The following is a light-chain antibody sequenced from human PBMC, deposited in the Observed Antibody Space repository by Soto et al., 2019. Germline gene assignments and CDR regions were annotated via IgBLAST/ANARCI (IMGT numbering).Light chain of an antibody. J-gene: IGKJ3*01. CDR3: QQRSNWPAT. Sequence: EIVLTQPPATLSLSPGERATHSCRASQSVSSYLAWYQQKPGQAPRLLIYDASNRATGIPARFSGSGSGTDFTLTISSLEPEDFAVYYCQQRSNWPATFGPGTKVDIK. V-gene: IGKV3-11*01. CDR1: QSVSSY. CDR2: DAS.